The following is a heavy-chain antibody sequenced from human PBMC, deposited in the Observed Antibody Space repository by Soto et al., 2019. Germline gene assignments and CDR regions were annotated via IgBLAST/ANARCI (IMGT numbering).Heavy chain of an antibody. Sequence: SETLSLTCTVSGGSISSSSYYWGWIRQPPGKGLEWIGSIYYSGSTYYNPSLKSRVTISVDTSKNQFSLKLNSVTAADTAVYYCARSNRITMVRGVQTSYYFDYWGQGTLVTVSS. V-gene: IGHV4-39*07. CDR3: ARSNRITMVRGVQTSYYFDY. J-gene: IGHJ4*02. D-gene: IGHD3-10*01. CDR2: IYYSGST. CDR1: GGSISSSSYY.